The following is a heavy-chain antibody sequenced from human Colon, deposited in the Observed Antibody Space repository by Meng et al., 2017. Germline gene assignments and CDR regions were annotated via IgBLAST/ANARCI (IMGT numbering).Heavy chain of an antibody. Sequence: QVHLRGSGPGLVKPSETLSLTCAVPGASIPTRNWWNWVRQAPGKGLEWIGDVFHTGGTSYNPSLESRLTISVDRSKNQFYLNLRSVTAADTATYYCARGGDWGFDYWGPGTLVTVSS. CDR3: ARGGDWGFDY. CDR2: VFHTGGT. D-gene: IGHD3-16*01. V-gene: IGHV4-4*02. CDR1: GASIPTRNW. J-gene: IGHJ4*02.